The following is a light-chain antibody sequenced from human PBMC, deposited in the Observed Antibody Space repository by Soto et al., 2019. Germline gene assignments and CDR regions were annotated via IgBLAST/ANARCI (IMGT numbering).Light chain of an antibody. CDR1: SSDVGAYNY. J-gene: IGLJ3*02. CDR2: EVN. V-gene: IGLV2-8*01. Sequence: QSALTQPPSVSGSPGQSVTISCTGTSSDVGAYNYVSWYQQYPGKAPKLMISEVNKRPSGVPDRFSGSKSGNTASLTVSGLQAEDEADYYCASYAGTFWVFGGGTQLTVL. CDR3: ASYAGTFWV.